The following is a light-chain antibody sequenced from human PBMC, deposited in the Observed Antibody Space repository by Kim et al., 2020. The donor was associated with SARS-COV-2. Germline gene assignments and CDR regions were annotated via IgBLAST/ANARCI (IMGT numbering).Light chain of an antibody. V-gene: IGLV1-44*01. Sequence: GQTVTISLSGSRSNVGNNPVTWFQQVPGTAPKLLMSNDNRRPSGVPDRFSASKSGTSASLAISGLQSEDEAVYYCGSWDDSLSGRVFGGGTQLTVL. CDR2: NDN. CDR1: RSNVGNNP. J-gene: IGLJ3*02. CDR3: GSWDDSLSGRV.